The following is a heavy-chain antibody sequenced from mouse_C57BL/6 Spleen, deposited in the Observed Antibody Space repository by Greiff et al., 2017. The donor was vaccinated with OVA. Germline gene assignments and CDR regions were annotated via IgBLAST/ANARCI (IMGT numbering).Heavy chain of an antibody. J-gene: IGHJ4*01. CDR3: ARSFITTVVADAMDY. CDR1: GFTFSDYY. D-gene: IGHD1-1*01. Sequence: EVKVVESGGGLVQPGGSLKLSCAASGFTFSDYYMYWVRQTPEKRLEWVAYISNGGGSTYYPDTVKGRFTISRDNAKNTLYLQMSRLKSEDTAMYYCARSFITTVVADAMDYWGQGTSVTVSS. V-gene: IGHV5-12*01. CDR2: ISNGGGST.